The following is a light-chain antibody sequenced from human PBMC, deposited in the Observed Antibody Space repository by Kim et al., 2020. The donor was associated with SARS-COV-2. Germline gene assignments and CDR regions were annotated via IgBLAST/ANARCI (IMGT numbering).Light chain of an antibody. Sequence: GQRVTISGSGSSSNSGNNYVHCYHRRPRTAPKLLIYRNNQRPSGVPDRFAGSKSGTSASLAISGLRSEDEADYYCVAWDDSLSGRVFGGGTQLTVL. CDR1: SSNSGNNY. J-gene: IGLJ3*02. CDR3: VAWDDSLSGRV. CDR2: RNN. V-gene: IGLV1-47*01.